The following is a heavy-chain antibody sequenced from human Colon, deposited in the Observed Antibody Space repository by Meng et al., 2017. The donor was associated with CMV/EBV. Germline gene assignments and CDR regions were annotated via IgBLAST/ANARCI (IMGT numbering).Heavy chain of an antibody. J-gene: IGHJ4*01. CDR1: GFTFSSYG. CDR2: ISGNGGST. V-gene: IGHV3-23*01. Sequence: GESLKISCAASGFTFSSYGMSWVRQAPGKGLEWVSVISGNGGSTYYGDSVKGRSTISRDNSNNTLYLQMRSLRAEDTAVYYCAKHDTKYGYGRDYFEYWGQGILVTVSS. CDR3: AKHDTKYGYGRDYFEY. D-gene: IGHD5-18*01.